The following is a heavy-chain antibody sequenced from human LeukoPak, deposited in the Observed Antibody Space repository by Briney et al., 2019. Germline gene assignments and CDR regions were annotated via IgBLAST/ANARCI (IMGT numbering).Heavy chain of an antibody. D-gene: IGHD4-23*01. J-gene: IGHJ4*02. CDR2: ISSSGNIK. CDR3: ARDHDGGNSGFFDY. CDR1: GFNFSDYY. Sequence: GGSLRLSCAASGFNFSDYYMTWIRQAPGKGLEWLSYISSSGNIKSYADSVKGRFNISRDNAKKSLDLQMNSLRVEDTAVYYCARDHDGGNSGFFDYWGQGTLVTVSA. V-gene: IGHV3-11*01.